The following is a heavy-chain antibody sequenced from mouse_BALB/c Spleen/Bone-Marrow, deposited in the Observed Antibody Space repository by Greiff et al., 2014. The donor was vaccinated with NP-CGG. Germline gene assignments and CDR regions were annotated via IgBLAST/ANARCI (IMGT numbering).Heavy chain of an antibody. J-gene: IGHJ4*01. CDR2: IYSGDGDT. CDR1: GYAFSSYW. Sequence: VQLQQSGAELVRPGSSVKISCKASGYAFSSYWMNWVKQRPGQGLEWIGQIYSGDGDTNYNGKFKGKATLTADKSSSTAYMQLSSLTSEDSAVYFCARGVPMDYWGQGTSVTVSS. CDR3: ARGVPMDY. V-gene: IGHV1-80*01.